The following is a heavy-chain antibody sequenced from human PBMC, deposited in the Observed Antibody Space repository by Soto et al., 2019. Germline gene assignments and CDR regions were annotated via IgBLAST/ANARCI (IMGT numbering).Heavy chain of an antibody. D-gene: IGHD3-10*01. CDR2: ISYDGTKK. CDR1: GITFSSYG. Sequence: QVQLEESGGGVVQPGRSLRLSCAASGITFSSYGMHWVRQAPGKGLEWVAIISYDGTKKYYADSVKGRFTISRDNSKNTLYLQMNSLRADDTAVYXCARDNTGSATYLRYWGQGTLVTVSS. J-gene: IGHJ4*02. V-gene: IGHV3-30-3*01. CDR3: ARDNTGSATYLRY.